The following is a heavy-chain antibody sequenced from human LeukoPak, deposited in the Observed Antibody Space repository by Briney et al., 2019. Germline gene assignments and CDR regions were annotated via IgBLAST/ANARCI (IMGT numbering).Heavy chain of an antibody. CDR2: IYGGGST. V-gene: IGHV3-53*05. CDR3: VKESGASGSQYQAYFDY. J-gene: IGHJ4*02. D-gene: IGHD3-10*01. Sequence: ETLSLTCTVSGGSISSSSYYWGWIRQPPGKGLEWVSVIYGGGSTYYADSVKGRFTISRDNSKNMLYLQMNRLRGDDTAVYYCVKESGASGSQYQAYFDYWGQGTLVTVSS. CDR1: GGSISSSSYY.